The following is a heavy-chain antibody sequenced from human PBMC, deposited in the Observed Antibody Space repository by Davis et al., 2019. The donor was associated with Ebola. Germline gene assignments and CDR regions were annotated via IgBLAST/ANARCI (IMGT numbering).Heavy chain of an antibody. J-gene: IGHJ3*02. CDR1: GYSFTSYW. D-gene: IGHD3-3*01. Sequence: GESLKISCKGSGYSFTSYWISWVRQMPGKGLEWMGIIYPGDSDTRYSPSFQGQVTISADKSISTAYLQWSSLKASDTAMYYCARSQWYYDFWSGSHAFDIWGQGTMVTVSS. V-gene: IGHV5-51*01. CDR2: IYPGDSDT. CDR3: ARSQWYYDFWSGSHAFDI.